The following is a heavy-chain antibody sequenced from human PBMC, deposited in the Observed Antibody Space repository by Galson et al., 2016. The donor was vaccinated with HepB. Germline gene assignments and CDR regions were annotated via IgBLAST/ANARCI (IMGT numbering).Heavy chain of an antibody. D-gene: IGHD1-26*01. CDR3: AKEPAPVGSYGVYYYYGMDV. V-gene: IGHV3-7*01. J-gene: IGHJ6*02. Sequence: SLRLSCAASGFTFSTFWMTWVRQAPGKGLEWVANIKQDGSGKYYVDSVKGRFTISRDNAKNSVYLQMNSLRAEDTAVYYCAKEPAPVGSYGVYYYYGMDVWGQGTTVTVSS. CDR2: IKQDGSGK. CDR1: GFTFSTFW.